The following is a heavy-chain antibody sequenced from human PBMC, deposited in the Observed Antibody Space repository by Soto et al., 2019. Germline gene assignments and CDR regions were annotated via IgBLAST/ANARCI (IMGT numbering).Heavy chain of an antibody. CDR3: AKDQKRAQLLGSVWFDP. CDR1: GFTFSSYA. CDR2: ISGSGGST. V-gene: IGHV3-23*01. Sequence: EVQLLESGGGLVQPGGSLRLTCAASGFTFSSYAMRWVRQAPGKGLEWVSAISGSGGSTYYADSVKGRFTMSRDNSKKPLYLHMSSLGAKDTDVYYCAKDQKRAQLLGSVWFDPWGQGTLVTVSS. D-gene: IGHD7-27*01. J-gene: IGHJ5*02.